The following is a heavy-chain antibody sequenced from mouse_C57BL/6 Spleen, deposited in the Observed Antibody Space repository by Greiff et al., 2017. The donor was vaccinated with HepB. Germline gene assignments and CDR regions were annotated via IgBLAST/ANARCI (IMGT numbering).Heavy chain of an antibody. V-gene: IGHV5-9*01. CDR3: ASPANWDGYFDV. D-gene: IGHD4-1*01. CDR1: GFTFSSYT. CDR2: ISGGGGNT. Sequence: EVKLVESGGGLVKPGGSLKLSCAASGFTFSSYTMSWVRQTPEKRLEWVATISGGGGNTYYPDSVKGRFTISRDNAKNTRYLQMSSLRSEDTALYYCASPANWDGYFDVWGTGTTVTVSS. J-gene: IGHJ1*03.